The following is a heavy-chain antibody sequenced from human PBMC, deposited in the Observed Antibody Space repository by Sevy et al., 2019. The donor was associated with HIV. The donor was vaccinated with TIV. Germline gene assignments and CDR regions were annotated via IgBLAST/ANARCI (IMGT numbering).Heavy chain of an antibody. CDR2: ISYDGNNK. Sequence: GGSLRLSCAASGFIFSTYSMHWVRQAPGKGLEWVAAISYDGNNKYYADSVKGRFTISRDNPKITLFLQVNSLRPEDTAVYYCARAYSSWFGTVHYWGQGTLVTVSS. D-gene: IGHD6-13*01. CDR1: GFIFSTYS. J-gene: IGHJ4*02. CDR3: ARAYSSWFGTVHY. V-gene: IGHV3-30-3*01.